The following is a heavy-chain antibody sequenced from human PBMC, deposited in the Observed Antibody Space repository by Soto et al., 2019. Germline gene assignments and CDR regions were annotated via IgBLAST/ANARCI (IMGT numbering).Heavy chain of an antibody. Sequence: SGPTLVKPTQTLTLTCTFSGFSLSTSGVGVGWIRQPPGKALEWLALIYWNDDKRYSPSLKSRLTITKDTSKNQVVLTMTNMDPVDTATYYCAHRPGQRYSSGWYIPEYFDYWGQGTLVTVSS. J-gene: IGHJ4*02. D-gene: IGHD6-19*01. CDR3: AHRPGQRYSSGWYIPEYFDY. CDR2: IYWNDDK. V-gene: IGHV2-5*01. CDR1: GFSLSTSGVG.